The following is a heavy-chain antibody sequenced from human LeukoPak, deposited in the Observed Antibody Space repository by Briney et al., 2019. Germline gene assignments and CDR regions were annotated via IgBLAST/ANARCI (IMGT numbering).Heavy chain of an antibody. CDR2: IYYSGST. CDR1: GGSISSYY. V-gene: IGHV4-59*01. CDR3: ASSKYSSGWSYDY. D-gene: IGHD6-19*01. Sequence: PSETLFLTCTVSGGSISSYYWSWIRQPPGKGLEWIGYIYYSGSTNYNPSLKSRVTISVDTSKNQFSLKLSSVTAADTAVYYCASSKYSSGWSYDYWGQGTLVTVSS. J-gene: IGHJ4*02.